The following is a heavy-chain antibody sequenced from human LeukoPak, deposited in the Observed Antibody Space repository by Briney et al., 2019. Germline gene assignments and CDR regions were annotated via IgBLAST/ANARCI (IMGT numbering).Heavy chain of an antibody. V-gene: IGHV1-24*01. D-gene: IGHD1-26*01. Sequence: ASVKVSCKASGYTFTGYYMHWVRQAPGKGLEWMGGFDPEDGETIYAQKFQGRVTMTEDTSTDTAYMELSSLRSEDTAVYYCATEIRSYFGAFDIWGQGTMVTVSS. CDR2: FDPEDGET. CDR1: GYTFTGYY. CDR3: ATEIRSYFGAFDI. J-gene: IGHJ3*02.